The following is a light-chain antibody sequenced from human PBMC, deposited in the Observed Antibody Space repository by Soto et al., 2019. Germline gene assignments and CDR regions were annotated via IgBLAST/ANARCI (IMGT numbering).Light chain of an antibody. CDR3: ETWDNNILV. CDR1: SGHSSYI. J-gene: IGLJ2*01. V-gene: IGLV4-60*02. Sequence: QLVLTQSSSASASLGSSVKLTCTLSSGHSSYIIAWHQQQPGKAPRYLMKLEVSGSYNTGSGVPDRFSGSSSGADRYLTISILQFEDEADYYCETWDNNILVFGGGTKLTVL. CDR2: LEVSGSY.